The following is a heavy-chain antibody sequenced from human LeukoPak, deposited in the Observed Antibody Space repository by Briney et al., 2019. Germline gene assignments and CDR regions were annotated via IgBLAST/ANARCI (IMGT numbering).Heavy chain of an antibody. J-gene: IGHJ4*02. V-gene: IGHV3-11*01. CDR1: GFTFSDYY. D-gene: IGHD1-26*01. CDR3: ARARGSYSFDY. CDR2: ISRSSSTM. Sequence: GGALRLSCAASGFTFSDYYMGWIGQAPGKGLEGVSHISRSSSTMYYADSVKGRFTISRDNAKNSLCLQMNSLRVEDTAVYYCARARGSYSFDYWGQGTLVTVSS.